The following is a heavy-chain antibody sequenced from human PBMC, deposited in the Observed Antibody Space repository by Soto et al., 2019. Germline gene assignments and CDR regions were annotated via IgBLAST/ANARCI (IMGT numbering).Heavy chain of an antibody. CDR2: IYYSGST. D-gene: IGHD3-22*01. Sequence: SETLSLTCAVYGGSISSSSYYWGWIRQPPGKGLERIGSIYYSGSTYYNESVKSRVTISRDTAKNRSSLTLSSVTAPDPAVYYCARHKYHSCGASASWGQGTLVTVSS. V-gene: IGHV4-39*01. CDR3: ARHKYHSCGASAS. J-gene: IGHJ5*02. CDR1: GGSISSSSYY.